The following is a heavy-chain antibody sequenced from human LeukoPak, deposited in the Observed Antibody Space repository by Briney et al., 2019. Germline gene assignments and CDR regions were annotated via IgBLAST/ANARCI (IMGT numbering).Heavy chain of an antibody. D-gene: IGHD4-17*01. CDR1: GYTLTELS. CDR3: ATASGNGDYVLHPFDY. J-gene: IGHJ4*02. V-gene: IGHV1-24*01. CDR2: FDPEDGET. Sequence: ASVKVSCKVSGYTLTELSMHGVRQAPGKGGEGMGGFDPEDGETIYAQKFQGRVTMTEDTSTDTAYMALSSLRSEDRAVYYCATASGNGDYVLHPFDYWGQGALVTVSS.